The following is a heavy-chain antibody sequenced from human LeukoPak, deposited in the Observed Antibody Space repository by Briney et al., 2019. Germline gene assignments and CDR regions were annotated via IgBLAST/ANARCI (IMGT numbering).Heavy chain of an antibody. CDR1: EFTFSSYD. CDR3: AKDRIAYSSRWHYFDY. J-gene: IGHJ4*02. V-gene: IGHV3-30*18. CDR2: ISHDGNDK. D-gene: IGHD6-13*01. Sequence: GGSLRLSCTASEFTFSSYDTHWVRQAPGKGLEWVAVISHDGNDKYYADSVKGRYTISRDNSKNTLYLQMKSLTFEDTAVYYCAKDRIAYSSRWHYFDYWGQGTLVTVSS.